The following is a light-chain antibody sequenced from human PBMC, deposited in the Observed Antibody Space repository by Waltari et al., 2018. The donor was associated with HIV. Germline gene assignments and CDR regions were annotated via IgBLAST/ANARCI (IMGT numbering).Light chain of an antibody. CDR3: SSYTINSTLV. Sequence: QSALTQPPSVSGSPGQSVTIPCTGTSSDIGGYDRVCWYQQPPGTAPKLMISEVNNRPSGVPDRFSGSKSGNTACLTISALQAEDEAGYFCSSYTINSTLVFGGGTKVTVL. J-gene: IGLJ2*01. CDR1: SSDIGGYDR. V-gene: IGLV2-18*02. CDR2: EVN.